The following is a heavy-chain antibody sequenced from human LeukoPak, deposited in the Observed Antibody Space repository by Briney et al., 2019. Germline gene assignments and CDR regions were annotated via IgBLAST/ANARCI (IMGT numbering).Heavy chain of an antibody. V-gene: IGHV4-61*02. CDR2: IYTSGST. CDR1: GGSISSGSYY. J-gene: IGHJ3*01. Sequence: PSETLSLTCTVSGGSISSGSYYWSWIRQPAGKGLEWIGRIYTSGSTNYNPSLKSRVTISVDTSKNQFSLKLSSVTAADTAVYYCARDRGGELLWGQGTMVTVSS. CDR3: ARDRGGELL. D-gene: IGHD1-26*01.